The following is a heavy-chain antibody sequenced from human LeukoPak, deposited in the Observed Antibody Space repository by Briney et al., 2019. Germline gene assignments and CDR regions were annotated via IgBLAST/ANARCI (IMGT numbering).Heavy chain of an antibody. V-gene: IGHV4-34*01. CDR3: ASSHPYYYDSSGYNT. Sequence: SETLSLTCAVYGGSFSGYYWSWIRQPPGKGLEWIGEINHSGSTNYNPSLKSRVTISVDTSKNQFSLKLSSVTAADTAVYYCASSHPYYYDSSGYNTWGQGTLVTVSS. CDR1: GGSFSGYY. D-gene: IGHD3-22*01. J-gene: IGHJ5*02. CDR2: INHSGST.